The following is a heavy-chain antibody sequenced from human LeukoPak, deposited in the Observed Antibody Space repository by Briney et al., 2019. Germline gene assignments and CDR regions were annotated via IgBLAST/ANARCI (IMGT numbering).Heavy chain of an antibody. V-gene: IGHV4-59*01. CDR3: ARDLGSAAAAPNNWFDP. J-gene: IGHJ5*02. CDR2: IYYSGST. CDR1: GGSISSYY. D-gene: IGHD6-13*01. Sequence: SETLSLTCTVSGGSISSYYWSWIRQPPGKGLEWIGYIYYSGSTNYNPSLKSRVTISVDTSKNQFSLKLSSVTAADTAVYYCARDLGSAAAAPNNWFDPWGQGTLVTVSS.